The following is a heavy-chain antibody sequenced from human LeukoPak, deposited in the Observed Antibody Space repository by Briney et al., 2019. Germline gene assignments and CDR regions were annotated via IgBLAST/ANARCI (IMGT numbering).Heavy chain of an antibody. Sequence: PSETLSHTCTVSGGSISSYYWTWIRQPPGKGLQWIGYIYYSGSTNYNPSLKSRVTISVDTSKNQFSLKLSSVTTADTAVYYCARATYYFDTSGYPPVDLWGQGTLVTVSS. D-gene: IGHD3-22*01. J-gene: IGHJ4*02. CDR1: GGSISSYY. V-gene: IGHV4-59*01. CDR3: ARATYYFDTSGYPPVDL. CDR2: IYYSGST.